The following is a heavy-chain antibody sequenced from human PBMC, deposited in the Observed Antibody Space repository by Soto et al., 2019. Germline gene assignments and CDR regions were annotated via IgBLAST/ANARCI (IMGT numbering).Heavy chain of an antibody. CDR3: ARDRWIVSTITSFDY. J-gene: IGHJ4*02. Sequence: QVQLVESGGGVVQPGRSLRLSCSASGFTFSTYGMHWVCQAPGKGLEWVALIWYDGRKEDYADSVKGRFTISRDNSKNTLYLQMNSLRAEDTAVYYCARDRWIVSTITSFDYWGQGTPVTVSS. V-gene: IGHV3-33*01. D-gene: IGHD5-12*01. CDR1: GFTFSTYG. CDR2: IWYDGRKE.